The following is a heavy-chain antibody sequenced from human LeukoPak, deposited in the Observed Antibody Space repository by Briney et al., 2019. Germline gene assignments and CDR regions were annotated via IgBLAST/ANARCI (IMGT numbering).Heavy chain of an antibody. CDR3: VGRPYYYYGMDV. CDR2: IYSGDST. CDR1: GFTVDSNS. V-gene: IGHV3-53*01. J-gene: IGHJ6*02. Sequence: GGSLRLSCAASGFTVDSNSMSWVRQATGKGLECVAAIYSGDSTYYPDSVKGRFSISRDNSKNTLYLQMSSLRAEDTAIYYCVGRPYYYYGMDVWGQGTTVTVSS.